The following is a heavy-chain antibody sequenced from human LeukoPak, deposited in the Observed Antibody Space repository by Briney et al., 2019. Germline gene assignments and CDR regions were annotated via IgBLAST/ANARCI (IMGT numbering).Heavy chain of an antibody. D-gene: IGHD2-15*01. Sequence: PSETLSPTCTVSGGSIGSYYWNWIRQSPGKGLEWLGYIYYSVNTNYNPSLKSRVIISVDTSKNQFSLKLSSVTAADTAAYYCARDLGFVSKVCAFDIWGQGTMVTVSS. CDR2: IYYSVNT. V-gene: IGHV4-59*01. J-gene: IGHJ3*02. CDR3: ARDLGFVSKVCAFDI. CDR1: GGSIGSYY.